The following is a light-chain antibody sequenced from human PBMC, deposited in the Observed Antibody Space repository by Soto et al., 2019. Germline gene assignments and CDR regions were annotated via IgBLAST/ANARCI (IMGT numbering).Light chain of an antibody. J-gene: IGKJ1*01. V-gene: IGKV3D-15*01. CDR1: QSLSSSY. CDR3: QQYNNWPPWT. Sequence: EIVMTQSPATLSVSPGERATLSCRASQSLSSSYLAWYQQKPGQAPRLLIYGASSRASGIPDRFSGGGSGTDFTLTISSLQSEDFAVYYCQQYNNWPPWTFGQGTKVDIK. CDR2: GAS.